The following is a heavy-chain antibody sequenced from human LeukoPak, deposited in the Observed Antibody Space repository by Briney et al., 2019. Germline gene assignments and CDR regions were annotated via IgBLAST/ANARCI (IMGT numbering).Heavy chain of an antibody. CDR1: GGFISGHY. V-gene: IGHV4-59*11. CDR2: IYYTGST. J-gene: IGHJ5*02. D-gene: IGHD3-3*01. CDR3: ARDGFLWSGRYWFDH. Sequence: KPSETLSLTCTVSGGFISGHYWSWIRQPPGRGLEWIGYIYYTGSTNYNPSLKSRVTISIDTPTNLFSLNLTSVTAADTAVYFCARDGFLWSGRYWFDHWGQGTLVTVSS.